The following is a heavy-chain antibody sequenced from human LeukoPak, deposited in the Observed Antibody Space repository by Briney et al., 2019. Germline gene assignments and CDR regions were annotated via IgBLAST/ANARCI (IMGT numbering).Heavy chain of an antibody. V-gene: IGHV1-46*01. CDR2: ISPSGGST. J-gene: IGHJ4*02. CDR3: ARGYGGDGGDY. CDR1: GYTFTSYY. D-gene: IGHD2-21*02. Sequence: ASVKVFCKASGYTFTSYYMHWVRQAPGQGLEWMGIISPSGGSTSYAQKFQGRVTMTRDTSTSTVYMELSSLRSEDTAVYYCARGYGGDGGDYWGQGTLVTVSS.